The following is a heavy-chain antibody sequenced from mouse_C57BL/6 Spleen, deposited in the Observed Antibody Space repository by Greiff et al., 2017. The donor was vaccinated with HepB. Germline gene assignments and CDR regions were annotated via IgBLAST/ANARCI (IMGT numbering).Heavy chain of an antibody. CDR1: GYAFSSSW. D-gene: IGHD1-1*01. CDR3: ATPSYYGSSYVLDY. V-gene: IGHV1-82*01. Sequence: VQLQQSGPELVKPGASVKISCKASGYAFSSSWMNWVKQRPGKGLEWIGRIYPGDGDTNYNGKFKGKATLTADKSSSTAYMQLSSLTSEDSAVYFCATPSYYGSSYVLDYWGQGTTFTVSS. J-gene: IGHJ2*01. CDR2: IYPGDGDT.